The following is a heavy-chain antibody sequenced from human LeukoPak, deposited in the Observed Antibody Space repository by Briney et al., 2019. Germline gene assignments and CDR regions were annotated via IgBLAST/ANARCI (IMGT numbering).Heavy chain of an antibody. CDR1: EFSVGSNY. CDR2: IYSGGST. CDR3: ATNLIGAGEYFQQ. J-gene: IGHJ1*01. D-gene: IGHD2/OR15-2a*01. Sequence: GGSLRLSCAASEFSVGSNYMTWVRQAPGKGLEWVSLIYSGGSTYYADSVKGRFTISRDNSKNTLYLQMNSLGAEDTAVYYCATNLIGAGEYFQQWGQGTLVTVSS. V-gene: IGHV3-66*01.